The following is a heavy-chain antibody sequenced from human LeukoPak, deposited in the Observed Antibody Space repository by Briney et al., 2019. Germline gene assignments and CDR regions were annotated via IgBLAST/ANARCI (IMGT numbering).Heavy chain of an antibody. V-gene: IGHV4-59*12. J-gene: IGHJ3*02. Sequence: KPSETLSLTCTVSGGSISSYYWSWIRQPPGKGLEWIGYIYYSGSTNYNPSLKSRVTMSVDTSKNQFSLKLSSVTAADTAVYYCARGIIAAAGDAFDIWGQGTMVTVSS. CDR2: IYYSGST. CDR1: GGSISSYY. D-gene: IGHD6-13*01. CDR3: ARGIIAAAGDAFDI.